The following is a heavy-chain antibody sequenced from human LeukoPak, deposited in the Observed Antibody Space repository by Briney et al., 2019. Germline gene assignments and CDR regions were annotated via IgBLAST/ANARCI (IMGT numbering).Heavy chain of an antibody. CDR1: GGSISSGDYS. CDR3: ARARVEMATIEFDY. J-gene: IGHJ4*02. CDR2: IYYSGST. D-gene: IGHD5-24*01. Sequence: PSQTLSLTCTVSGGSISSGDYSWSWIRQPPGKGLEWIGYIYYSGSTYYNPSLKSRVTISVDTSKNQFSLKLSSVTAADTAVYYCARARVEMATIEFDYWGQGTLVTVSS. V-gene: IGHV4-30-4*01.